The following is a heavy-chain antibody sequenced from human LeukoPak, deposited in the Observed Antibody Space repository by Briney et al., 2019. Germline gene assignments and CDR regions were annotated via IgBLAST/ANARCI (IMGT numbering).Heavy chain of an antibody. CDR1: GYTFTSSN. D-gene: IGHD2-15*01. V-gene: IGHV1-18*01. CDR2: ISVYNGNI. CDR3: ARDTYCSGGRCYLDSLSWFDP. Sequence: ASVKVSCKASGYTFTSSNIAWVRQAPGQGLEWMGWISVYNGNINYAQNLQGRVTMTTDTSTSTAYMELRSLRSDDTAVYYCARDTYCSGGRCYLDSLSWFDPWGQGTLVTVSS. J-gene: IGHJ5*02.